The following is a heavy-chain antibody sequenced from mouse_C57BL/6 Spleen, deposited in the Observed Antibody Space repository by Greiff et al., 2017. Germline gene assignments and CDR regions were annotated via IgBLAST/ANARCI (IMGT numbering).Heavy chain of an antibody. Sequence: VKLQESGPGLVQPSQSLSITCTVSGFSLTSYGVHWVRQSPGKGLEWLGVIWSGGSTDYTAAFISRLSISKDNSKSQVFLKMNSLQADDTAIYYCATNGLYYAMDYWGQGTSGTVSS. CDR3: ATNGLYYAMDY. J-gene: IGHJ4*01. V-gene: IGHV2-2*01. CDR2: IWSGGST. CDR1: GFSLTSYG.